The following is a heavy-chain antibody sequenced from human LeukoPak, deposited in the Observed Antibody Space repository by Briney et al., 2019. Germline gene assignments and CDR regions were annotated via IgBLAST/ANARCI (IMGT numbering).Heavy chain of an antibody. V-gene: IGHV1-2*02. Sequence: ASVKVSCKASGYTFTGYYMHWVRQAPGQGLEWMGWINPNSGGTNYAQKFQGRVTMTRDTSISTAYMELSRLRSDDTAVYYCARARGIAAAGVTQYFQHWGQGTLVTVSS. CDR1: GYTFTGYY. D-gene: IGHD6-13*01. CDR2: INPNSGGT. CDR3: ARARGIAAAGVTQYFQH. J-gene: IGHJ1*01.